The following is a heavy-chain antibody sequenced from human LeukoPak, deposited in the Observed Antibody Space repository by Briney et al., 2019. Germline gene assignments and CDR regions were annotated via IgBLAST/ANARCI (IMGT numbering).Heavy chain of an antibody. CDR1: GGPISSGSYY. V-gene: IGHV4-61*02. CDR3: ARGFRGGVGARTNWFDP. J-gene: IGHJ5*02. Sequence: SETLSLTCTVSGGPISSGSYYWSWIRQPAGKGLEWIGRIYTSGSTNYNPSLKSRVTISVDTSKNQFSLKLSSVTAADTAVYYCARGFRGGVGARTNWFDPWGQGTLVTVSS. CDR2: IYTSGST. D-gene: IGHD1-26*01.